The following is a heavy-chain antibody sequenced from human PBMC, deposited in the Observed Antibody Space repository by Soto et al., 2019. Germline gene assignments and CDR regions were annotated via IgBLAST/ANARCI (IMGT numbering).Heavy chain of an antibody. Sequence: QVQLQQWGAGLLKPSETLSLTCAVYGGSFSGYYWSWIRQPPGKGLEWIGEINHSGSTNYNPSLKSRVTISVDTSKNQFSLKLSSVPAADTAVYYCARGRGHYDFWSGYSAEYFQHWGQGTLVTVSS. D-gene: IGHD3-3*01. CDR3: ARGRGHYDFWSGYSAEYFQH. V-gene: IGHV4-34*01. CDR1: GGSFSGYY. CDR2: INHSGST. J-gene: IGHJ1*01.